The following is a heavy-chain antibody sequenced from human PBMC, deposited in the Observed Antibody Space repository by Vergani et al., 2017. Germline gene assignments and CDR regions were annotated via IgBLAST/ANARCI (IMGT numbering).Heavy chain of an antibody. CDR1: GYSISSGYY. D-gene: IGHD3-22*01. Sequence: QVQLQESGPGLVKPSETLSLTCAVSGYSISSGYYWGWIRQPPGRGLGWIGSIYHSGSTEYNRSLKSRVPISVDTSKNQFSLKLNSVTAADQAVYYVARVRVLDYYDSSGSGYFDYWGQGTLVTVSS. CDR3: ARVRVLDYYDSSGSGYFDY. V-gene: IGHV4-38-2*01. CDR2: IYHSGST. J-gene: IGHJ4*02.